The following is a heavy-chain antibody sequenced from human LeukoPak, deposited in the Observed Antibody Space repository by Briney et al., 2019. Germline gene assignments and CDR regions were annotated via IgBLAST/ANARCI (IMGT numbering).Heavy chain of an antibody. CDR2: IYYSGTT. J-gene: IGHJ4*02. Sequence: SETLSLTCTVSGDYISSSSYYWGWIRQPPGKGLEWIGNIYYSGTTYNNPSLKSRVTIGVDTSKNQFSLKLSSVTAADMAVYYCARVVRSSWTLFDYWGQGTLVTVSS. CDR1: GDYISSSSYY. V-gene: IGHV4-39*01. D-gene: IGHD6-13*01. CDR3: ARVVRSSWTLFDY.